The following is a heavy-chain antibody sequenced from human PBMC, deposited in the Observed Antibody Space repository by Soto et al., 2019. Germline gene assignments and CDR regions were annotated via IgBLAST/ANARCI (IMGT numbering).Heavy chain of an antibody. V-gene: IGHV4-38-2*02. CDR2: IYHGGTT. CDR3: ATCQLGEYYYAMDI. Sequence: LSLTCTVSGYSISSGSYWAWIRQPPGKGPEWIASIYHGGTTFYNPSLKSRITISVDTSNNQFSLKLTSVTAADTAVYYCATCQLGEYYYAMDIWGQGTTVTVSS. J-gene: IGHJ6*02. D-gene: IGHD7-27*01. CDR1: GYSISSGSY.